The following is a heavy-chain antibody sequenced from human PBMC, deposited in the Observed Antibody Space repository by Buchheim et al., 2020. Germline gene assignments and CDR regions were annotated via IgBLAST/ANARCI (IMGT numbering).Heavy chain of an antibody. J-gene: IGHJ4*02. CDR1: GFTFSSYG. Sequence: QVQLVESGGGVVQPGRSLRLSCAASGFTFSSYGMHWVRQAPGKGLEWVAVISYDGSNKYYADSVKGRFTISRDNSKNTLYLQMNSLRAEDTAVYYCARAYGVIPFDYWGQGTL. CDR2: ISYDGSNK. D-gene: IGHD3-16*02. V-gene: IGHV3-30*03. CDR3: ARAYGVIPFDY.